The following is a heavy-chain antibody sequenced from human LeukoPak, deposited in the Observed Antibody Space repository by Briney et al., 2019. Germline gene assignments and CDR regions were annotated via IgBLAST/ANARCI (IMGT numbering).Heavy chain of an antibody. D-gene: IGHD4-17*01. Sequence: SSETLSLTCTVSGGSISSGGYYWSWIRQHPGKGLEWIGYIYYSGSTYYNPSLKSRVTISVDTSKNQFSLKLSSVTAADTAVYYCARSRAGDYYFDYWGQGTLVTVSS. CDR2: IYYSGST. V-gene: IGHV4-31*03. CDR1: GGSISSGGYY. J-gene: IGHJ4*02. CDR3: ARSRAGDYYFDY.